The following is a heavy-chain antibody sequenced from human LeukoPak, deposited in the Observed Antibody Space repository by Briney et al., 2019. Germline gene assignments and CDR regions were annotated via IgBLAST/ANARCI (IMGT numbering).Heavy chain of an antibody. V-gene: IGHV3-30*02. CDR1: GFTFSSYA. D-gene: IGHD1-26*01. CDR3: AKDHIVGVDY. Sequence: SGGSLRLSCAASGFTFSSYAMSWVRQAPGKGLEWVAFIRYDGSNKYYADSVKGRFTISRDNSKNTLYLQMNSLRAEDTAVYYCAKDHIVGVDYWGQGTLVTVSS. CDR2: IRYDGSNK. J-gene: IGHJ4*02.